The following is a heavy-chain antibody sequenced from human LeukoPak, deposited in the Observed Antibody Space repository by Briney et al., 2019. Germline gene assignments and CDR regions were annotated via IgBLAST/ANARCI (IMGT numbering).Heavy chain of an antibody. CDR1: GFTFSSYW. V-gene: IGHV3-7*01. D-gene: IGHD3-3*01. CDR3: ARDRNTDFWSGYYTNYFDY. CDR2: IKQDGGEK. J-gene: IGHJ4*02. Sequence: GGSLRLSCAASGFTFSSYWMSWVRQAPGKGLEWVATIKQDGGEKYYVDSVKGRFTISGDNAKNSLSLQMSSLRAEDTAVYYCARDRNTDFWSGYYTNYFDYWGQGTLVIVSS.